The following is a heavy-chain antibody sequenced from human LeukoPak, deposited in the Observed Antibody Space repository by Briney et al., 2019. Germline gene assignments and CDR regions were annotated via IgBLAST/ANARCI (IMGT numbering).Heavy chain of an antibody. CDR3: AKLGCSSSSCYVNC. Sequence: GGSLRLSCAASGFTFSDYGMHWVRQAPGKGLEWVALISYDGSNKDYADSVKGRFTISRDNSKNTLYLQMNSLRPEDTAVYYCAKLGCSSSSCYVNCWGQGTLVTVSS. D-gene: IGHD2-2*01. J-gene: IGHJ4*02. CDR2: ISYDGSNK. V-gene: IGHV3-30*18. CDR1: GFTFSDYG.